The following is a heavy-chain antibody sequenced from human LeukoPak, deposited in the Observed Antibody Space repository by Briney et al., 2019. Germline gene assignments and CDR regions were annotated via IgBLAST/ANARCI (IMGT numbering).Heavy chain of an antibody. D-gene: IGHD3-22*01. CDR1: GFTFSSYW. V-gene: IGHV3-74*01. Sequence: PAGSLRLSCAAAGFTFSSYWMHWVRQAAGKGLVWVSRIKSDGSTNYADSVKGRFTISRDNAKNTVSLQMNSLRAEDTGVYYCARAPSEIGGYYPEYFRHWGQGTLVTVSS. J-gene: IGHJ1*01. CDR2: IKSDGST. CDR3: ARAPSEIGGYYPEYFRH.